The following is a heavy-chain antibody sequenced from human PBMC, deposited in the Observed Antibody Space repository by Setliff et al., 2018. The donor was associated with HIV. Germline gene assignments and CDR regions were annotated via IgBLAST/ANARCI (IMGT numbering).Heavy chain of an antibody. D-gene: IGHD2-21*02. CDR1: GYTFSRYG. V-gene: IGHV1-18*01. Sequence: GASVKVSCKASGYTFSRYGITWVRQAPGQGLEWMGWISASNGNTNYAQKFQGRVTMTTDTSTSTANMELRSLRSDDTAVYYCARAGAEVTSHFDWWGQGTLVTVSS. J-gene: IGHJ4*02. CDR2: ISASNGNT. CDR3: ARAGAEVTSHFDW.